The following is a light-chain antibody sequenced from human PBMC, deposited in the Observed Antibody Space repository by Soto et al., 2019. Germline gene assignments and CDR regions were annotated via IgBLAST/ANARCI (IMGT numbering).Light chain of an antibody. CDR2: GAS. CDR1: QSVSSN. J-gene: IGKJ1*01. V-gene: IGKV3-15*01. Sequence: EMVMTQYPATLSVSPGERSTLSCMASQSVSSNLAWYQQKPGQAPRLLIYGASTRATGIPARFSGSGSGTEFTLTISSLQSEDFAVYYCQQYNNWPPWTVGPGTQVEIK. CDR3: QQYNNWPPWT.